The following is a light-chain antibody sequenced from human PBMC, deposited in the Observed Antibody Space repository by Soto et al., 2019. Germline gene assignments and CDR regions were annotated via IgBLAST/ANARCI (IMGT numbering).Light chain of an antibody. Sequence: DILMTQSPSSVSASVGDRVTITCPASQDIRYYLSWFQQKPGQAPKLLIYGATNLQSGVPSRFSGGGYGTDFTLTITSLQPEDVATYHCQQFSSFPQTFGQGPTVEI. CDR2: GAT. CDR1: QDIRYY. V-gene: IGKV1-12*01. J-gene: IGKJ1*01. CDR3: QQFSSFPQT.